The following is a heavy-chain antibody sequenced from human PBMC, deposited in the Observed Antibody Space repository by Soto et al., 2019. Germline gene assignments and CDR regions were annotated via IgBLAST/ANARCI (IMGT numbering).Heavy chain of an antibody. CDR3: ARGATASRNFQH. V-gene: IGHV4-34*01. CDR2: INHSGST. Sequence: PSETLSLTCAVYGGSFSGYYWSWIRQPPGKGLEWIGEINHSGSTNYNPSLKSRVTISVDTSKNQFSLKLSSVTAADTAVYYCARGATASRNFQHWGQGTTVTVSS. CDR1: GGSFSGYY. J-gene: IGHJ1*01. D-gene: IGHD1-26*01.